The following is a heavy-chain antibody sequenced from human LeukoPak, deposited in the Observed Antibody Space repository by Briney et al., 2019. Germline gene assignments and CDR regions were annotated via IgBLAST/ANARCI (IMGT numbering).Heavy chain of an antibody. Sequence: SETLSLTCTVSGGSISSGGYYWSWIRQHPGKGLEWIGYIYYSGSTNYNPSLKSRVTISVDTSKNQFSLKLSSVTAADTAVYYCARGVPYQLLFFGAETQPWFDPWGQGTLVTVSS. CDR3: ARGVPYQLLFFGAETQPWFDP. D-gene: IGHD2-2*01. CDR2: IYYSGST. J-gene: IGHJ5*02. V-gene: IGHV4-61*08. CDR1: GGSISSGGYY.